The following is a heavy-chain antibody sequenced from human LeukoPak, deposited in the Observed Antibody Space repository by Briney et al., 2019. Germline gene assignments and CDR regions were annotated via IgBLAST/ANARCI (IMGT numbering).Heavy chain of an antibody. CDR2: IRYDGSNK. Sequence: GGSLRLSCAASGFTFSSYGMHWVRQAPGKGLEWVAFIRYDGSNKYYADSVKGRFTISRDNSKNTLYLQMNSLRAEDTAVYYCARAIVVVTAGAFDIWGQGTMVTVSS. D-gene: IGHD3-22*01. CDR1: GFTFSSYG. V-gene: IGHV3-30*02. J-gene: IGHJ3*02. CDR3: ARAIVVVTAGAFDI.